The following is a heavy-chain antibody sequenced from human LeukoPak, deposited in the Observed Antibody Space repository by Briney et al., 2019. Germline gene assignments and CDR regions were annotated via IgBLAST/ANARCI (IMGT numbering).Heavy chain of an antibody. V-gene: IGHV4-59*01. CDR3: ARARIRSGNPNYFDY. CDR1: GGSISSYY. Sequence: PSETLSLTCTVSGGSISSYYWSWIRQPPGKGLEWIGYIYYSGSTNYNPSLKSRVTISVDTSKNQFPLKLSSVTAADTAVYYCARARIRSGNPNYFDYWGQGTLVTVSS. CDR2: IYYSGST. D-gene: IGHD2-15*01. J-gene: IGHJ4*02.